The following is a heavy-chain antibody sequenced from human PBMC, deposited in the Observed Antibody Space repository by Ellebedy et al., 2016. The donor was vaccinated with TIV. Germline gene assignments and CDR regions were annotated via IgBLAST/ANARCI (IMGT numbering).Heavy chain of an antibody. Sequence: SETLSLTCAVYRGPFSGYYWSWIRQPPGKGLEWIGEINHSGSTNYNPSLKSRVTISVDTSKNQFSLKLSSVTAADTAVYYCARDGYYYGSGSYANWFDPWGQGTLVTVSS. CDR1: RGPFSGYY. CDR3: ARDGYYYGSGSYANWFDP. J-gene: IGHJ5*02. V-gene: IGHV4-34*01. CDR2: INHSGST. D-gene: IGHD3-10*01.